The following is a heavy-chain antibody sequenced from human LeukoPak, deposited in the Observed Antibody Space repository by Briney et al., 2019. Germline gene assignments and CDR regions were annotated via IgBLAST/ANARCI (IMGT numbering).Heavy chain of an antibody. D-gene: IGHD6-19*01. Sequence: SETLSLTCTVSGDSITTYSWNWIRHPARKGLGWIGRIHTSGTTNYNSSLKRRATIPVDTSKNQFSLTLSSVTAADTAVYYCARDRAHEYSSGWLLDYWGQGTLVTASS. V-gene: IGHV4-4*07. CDR1: GDSITTYS. J-gene: IGHJ4*02. CDR3: ARDRAHEYSSGWLLDY. CDR2: IHTSGTT.